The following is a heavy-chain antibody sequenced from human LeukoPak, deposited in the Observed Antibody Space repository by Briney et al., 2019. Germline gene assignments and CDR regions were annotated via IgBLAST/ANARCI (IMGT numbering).Heavy chain of an antibody. D-gene: IGHD3-10*01. V-gene: IGHV4-59*02. CDR2: IYYSGST. CDR3: ARGWELSI. J-gene: IGHJ3*02. CDR1: GCSVSSYY. Sequence: PSETLSLTCTVSGCSVSSYYWSWIRRLPGKGLEWIGYIYYSGSTNYNPSLKSRVTISVDSSKNQFSLKLSSVPAADTAVYYCARGWELSIWGQGTMVTVSS.